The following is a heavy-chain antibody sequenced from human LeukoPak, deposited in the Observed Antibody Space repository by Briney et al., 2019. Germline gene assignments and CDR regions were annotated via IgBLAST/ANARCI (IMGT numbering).Heavy chain of an antibody. D-gene: IGHD3-3*01. CDR2: IYTSGST. V-gene: IGHV4-61*02. CDR1: GGSISSGSYY. Sequence: PSETLSLTCTVSGGSISSGSYYWSWIRQPAGKGLEWIGRIYTSGSTYYNPSLKSRVTISVDTSKNQFSLKLSSVTAADTAVYYCARTIYAFDIWGQGTMVTVSS. J-gene: IGHJ3*02. CDR3: ARTIYAFDI.